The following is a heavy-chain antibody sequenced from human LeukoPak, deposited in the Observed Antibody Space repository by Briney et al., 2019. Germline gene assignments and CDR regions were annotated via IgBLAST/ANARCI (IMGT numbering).Heavy chain of an antibody. CDR1: LYTFTSYY. V-gene: IGHV1-46*01. D-gene: IGHD2-2*01. CDR2: INPSGGST. Sequence: SVKESCKASLYTFTSYYMHWVRQAPGQGREGMVIINPSGGSTSYAEKFQGRVTMTRDMSTSTVYMELSSLRSEDTAMYYCARAKVPAAIGWFDPWGQGTLVTVSS. J-gene: IGHJ5*02. CDR3: ARAKVPAAIGWFDP.